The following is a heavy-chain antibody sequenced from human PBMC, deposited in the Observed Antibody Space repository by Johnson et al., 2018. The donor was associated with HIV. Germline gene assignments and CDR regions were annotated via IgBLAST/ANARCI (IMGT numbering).Heavy chain of an antibody. Sequence: VQLVESGGGLVQPGGSLRLSCAASGFTFSSYAMTRVRQAPGKGLEWVAGISGSGGGTYYADSVKGRFTISRDNSKNTVFLQMSSLRAEDTALYYCAKDSGALGLGDAFDIWGQGTMVIVSS. V-gene: IGHV3-23*04. J-gene: IGHJ3*02. CDR1: GFTFSSYA. D-gene: IGHD3-16*01. CDR3: AKDSGALGLGDAFDI. CDR2: ISGSGGGT.